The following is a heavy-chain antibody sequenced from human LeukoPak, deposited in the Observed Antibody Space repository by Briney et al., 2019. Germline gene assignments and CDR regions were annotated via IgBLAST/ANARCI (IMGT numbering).Heavy chain of an antibody. D-gene: IGHD3-3*01. CDR3: ARAYYDFWSGYPDLYYMDV. V-gene: IGHV1-69*05. J-gene: IGHJ6*03. CDR1: GYTFSSYA. CDR2: IIPIFGTA. Sequence: SVKVSCKASGYTFSSYAISWVRQAPGQGLEWMGGIIPIFGTANYAQKFQGRVTMTTDTSTSTAYMELRSLRSDDTAVYYCARAYYDFWSGYPDLYYMDVWGKGTTVTVSS.